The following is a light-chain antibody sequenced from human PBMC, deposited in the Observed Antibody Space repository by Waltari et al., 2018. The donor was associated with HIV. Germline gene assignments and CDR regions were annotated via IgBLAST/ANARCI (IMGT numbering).Light chain of an antibody. Sequence: SYVPTQPPSVAVAPGMTATITCGGDNIGGKSVHWYQQKPGQAPVVVIYDDRVRPSEIPERLSGSNSGNTATLTISGVEVGDEADYSCHVWDSRSDVVFGGGTKLTVL. CDR1: NIGGKS. V-gene: IGLV3-21*04. CDR2: DDR. CDR3: HVWDSRSDVV. J-gene: IGLJ3*02.